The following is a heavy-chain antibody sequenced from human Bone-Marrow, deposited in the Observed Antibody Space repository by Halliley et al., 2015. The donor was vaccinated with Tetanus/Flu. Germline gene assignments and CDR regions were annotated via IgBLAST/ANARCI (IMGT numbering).Heavy chain of an antibody. CDR1: GDSVSSTTNW. V-gene: IGHV4-4*02. CDR3: ARGGGGMYSYHGLDV. Sequence: TLSLTCVISGDSVSSTTNWWTWVRQPPGKGPQWIGEILHTGSTNYDPSLKSRVTISIHKSENQFSLRLTSVTAADTAVYYCARGGGGMYSYHGLDVWGQGTTVPVSS. CDR2: ILHTGST. J-gene: IGHJ6*02. D-gene: IGHD3-10*01.